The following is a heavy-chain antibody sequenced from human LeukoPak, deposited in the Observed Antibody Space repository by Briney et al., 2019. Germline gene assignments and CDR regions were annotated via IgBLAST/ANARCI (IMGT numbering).Heavy chain of an antibody. J-gene: IGHJ4*02. CDR2: INHSGST. D-gene: IGHD3-3*01. CDR1: GGSFSGYY. Sequence: SETLSLTCAVYGGSFSGYYWSWIRQPPGKGLEWIGEINHSGSTYYNPSLKSRVTVSVDTSKNQFSLKLSSVTAADTAVYYCASSHRTYYDFWSGYYSPYYFDYWGQGTLVTVSS. V-gene: IGHV4-34*01. CDR3: ASSHRTYYDFWSGYYSPYYFDY.